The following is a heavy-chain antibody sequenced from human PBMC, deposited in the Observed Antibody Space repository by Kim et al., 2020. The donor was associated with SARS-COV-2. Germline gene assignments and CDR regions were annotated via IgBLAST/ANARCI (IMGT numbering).Heavy chain of an antibody. CDR1: GFTFSSYD. CDR2: IGTAGDT. J-gene: IGHJ6*02. CDR3: ARMNYYDSSGYPYYYYGMDV. D-gene: IGHD3-22*01. Sequence: GGSLRHSCAASGFTFSSYDMHWVRQATGKGLEWVSAIGTAGDTYYPGSVKGRFTISRENAKNSLYLQMNSLRAGDTAVYYCARMNYYDSSGYPYYYYGMDVWGQGTTVTVSS. V-gene: IGHV3-13*01.